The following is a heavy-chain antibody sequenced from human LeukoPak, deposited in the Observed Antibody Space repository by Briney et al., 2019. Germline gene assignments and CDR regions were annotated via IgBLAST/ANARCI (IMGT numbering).Heavy chain of an antibody. CDR3: ANARLWGRFYDILTGYYLGAFDI. J-gene: IGHJ3*02. CDR1: GFTFRSYG. CDR2: IRYDGSNK. V-gene: IGHV3-30*02. D-gene: IGHD3-9*01. Sequence: GGSLRLSCAASGFTFRSYGMHWVRQAPGKGLEWVTFIRYDGSNKYYTDSVKGRFTISRDNSKNTLYLQMNSLRAEDTAVYYCANARLWGRFYDILTGYYLGAFDIWGQGTMATVSS.